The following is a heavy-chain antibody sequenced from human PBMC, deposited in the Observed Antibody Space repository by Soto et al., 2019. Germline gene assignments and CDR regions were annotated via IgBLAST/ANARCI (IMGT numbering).Heavy chain of an antibody. Sequence: GESLKISCAASGFTFSNAWMSWVRQAPGKGLEWVGRIKSKTDGGTTDYAAPVKGRFTISRDDSKNTLYLQMNSLKTEDTGVYYCNTDSGEEIIDYWGQGTLVTVSS. CDR3: NTDSGEEIIDY. V-gene: IGHV3-15*01. D-gene: IGHD1-26*01. J-gene: IGHJ4*02. CDR2: IKSKTDGGTT. CDR1: GFTFSNAW.